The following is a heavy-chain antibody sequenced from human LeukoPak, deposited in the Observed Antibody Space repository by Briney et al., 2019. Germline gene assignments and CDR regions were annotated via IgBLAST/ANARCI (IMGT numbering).Heavy chain of an antibody. D-gene: IGHD3-22*01. CDR1: GYSFTSYW. CDR3: ARRDSYYGSNGYSLEAFDI. J-gene: IGHJ3*02. CDR2: IYPGDSDS. Sequence: GESLKISCKGSGYSFTSYWIGWVRQMPGRGLEWMGIIYPGDSDSRYSPSFQGQVTISADKSISTAYLQWRSLRASDTAMYYCARRDSYYGSNGYSLEAFDIWGQGTMVTVSS. V-gene: IGHV5-51*01.